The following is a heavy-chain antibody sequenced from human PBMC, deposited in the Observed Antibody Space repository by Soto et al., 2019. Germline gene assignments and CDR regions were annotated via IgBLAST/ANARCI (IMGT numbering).Heavy chain of an antibody. CDR2: ISAYNGNT. V-gene: IGHV1-18*04. CDR1: VYILTSYG. J-gene: IGHJ5*02. CDR3: ARDPLYYYDSSGYNWFDP. Sequence: KASSKPLVYILTSYGIAWVGRAPDKGFEWMGWISAYNGNTNYAQKLQGRVTMTTDTSTSTAYMELRSLRSDDTAVYYCARDPLYYYDSSGYNWFDPWGQGTLVTVAS. D-gene: IGHD3-22*01.